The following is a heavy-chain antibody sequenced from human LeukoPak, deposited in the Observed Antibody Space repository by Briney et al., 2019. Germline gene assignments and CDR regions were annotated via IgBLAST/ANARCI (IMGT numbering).Heavy chain of an antibody. CDR2: IYYSGST. CDR3: ARDGLDSSGYRYFQH. V-gene: IGHV4-59*01. D-gene: IGHD3-22*01. CDR1: GGSISSYY. J-gene: IGHJ1*01. Sequence: PSETLSLTCTVSGGSISSYYWSWIRQPPGKGLEWIGYIYYSGSTNYNSSLKSRVTISVDTSKNQFSLKLSSVTAADTAVYYCARDGLDSSGYRYFQHWGQGTLVTVSS.